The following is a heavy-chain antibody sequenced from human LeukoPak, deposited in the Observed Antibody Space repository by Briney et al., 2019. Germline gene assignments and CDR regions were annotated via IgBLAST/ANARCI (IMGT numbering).Heavy chain of an antibody. V-gene: IGHV4-39*01. CDR2: INYSGST. CDR3: ARYVVYGSGKYYFDY. Sequence: RASETLSLTCTVSGGSVSSTTYYWSWIRQPPGKGLEWIASINYSGSTYYNPSLMSRVTISVDTSENQFSLKLSSVTAADTAVYYCARYVVYGSGKYYFDYWGQGTLVTVSS. J-gene: IGHJ4*02. CDR1: GGSVSSTTYY. D-gene: IGHD3-10*01.